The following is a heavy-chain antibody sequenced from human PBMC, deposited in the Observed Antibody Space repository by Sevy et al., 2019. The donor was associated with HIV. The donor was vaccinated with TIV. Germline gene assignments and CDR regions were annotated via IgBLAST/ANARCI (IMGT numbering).Heavy chain of an antibody. CDR2: MKQDGSEK. CDR1: GFTFSAYW. CDR3: VREGVGGFSYSLGT. J-gene: IGHJ5*02. Sequence: GGSLRLSCAASGFTFSAYWMSWVRQAPGKGLEWVATMKQDGSEKYYVDSVKGRLTISRDNAKNSLYLQVNSLRAEDTAVYYCVREGVGGFSYSLGTWGQGTLVTVSS. V-gene: IGHV3-7*01. D-gene: IGHD5-18*01.